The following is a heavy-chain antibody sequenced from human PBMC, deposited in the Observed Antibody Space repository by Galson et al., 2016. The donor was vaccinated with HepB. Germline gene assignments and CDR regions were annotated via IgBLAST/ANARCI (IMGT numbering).Heavy chain of an antibody. J-gene: IGHJ3*01. CDR2: ISTNDDRT. D-gene: IGHD6-19*01. V-gene: IGHV3-23*01. Sequence: SLRLSCAASGFTFSNHAMSWVRQAPGKGLEWVSCISTNDDRTYSAVSVKGRFTISRDNSKNTVFLQMNSLTIEETAVYYCAKHSYGRSGWYRNPFDVWGQGTRVTVSS. CDR3: AKHSYGRSGWYRNPFDV. CDR1: GFTFSNHA.